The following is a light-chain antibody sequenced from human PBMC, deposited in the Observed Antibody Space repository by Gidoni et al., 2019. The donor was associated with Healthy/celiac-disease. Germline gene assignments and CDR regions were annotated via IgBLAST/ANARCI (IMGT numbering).Light chain of an antibody. J-gene: IGKJ1*01. Sequence: AIRITPSPSSLSASTGDRVTITCRASQVSRSYLACYQQKPGKATKRLIYAASTLQSGVPSRFSGSGSGTDVTLTISCLQSEDFATYYCQQYDSYPQTFGQGTKVEIK. CDR2: AAS. CDR1: QVSRSY. CDR3: QQYDSYPQT. V-gene: IGKV1-8*01.